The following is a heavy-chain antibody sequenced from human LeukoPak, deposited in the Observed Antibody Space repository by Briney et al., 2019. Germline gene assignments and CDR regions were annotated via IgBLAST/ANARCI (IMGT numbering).Heavy chain of an antibody. CDR2: IKSKTDGGTT. CDR3: TPTYYYGSGANY. D-gene: IGHD3-10*01. V-gene: IGHV3-15*01. CDR1: GFTFSNAW. J-gene: IGHJ4*02. Sequence: GGSLRLSCAASGFTFSNAWMSWVRQAPGKGLEWVGRIKSKTDGGTTDYAAPVKGRFTISRDDSKNPLYLQMNSLKTEDTAVYYCTPTYYYGSGANYWGQGTLVTVSS.